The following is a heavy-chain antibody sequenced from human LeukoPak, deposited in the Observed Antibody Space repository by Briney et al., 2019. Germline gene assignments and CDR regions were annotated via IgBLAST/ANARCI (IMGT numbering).Heavy chain of an antibody. CDR1: GYTFTSYG. D-gene: IGHD3-22*01. Sequence: GASVKVSCKASGYTFTSYGISWVRQAPGQGLEWMGWISAYNGNTNYAQKLQGRVTMTTDTSTSTAYMELRSLRSDDTAVYYCARETNYYDSSGYSDYWGQGTLATVSS. CDR3: ARETNYYDSSGYSDY. J-gene: IGHJ4*02. CDR2: ISAYNGNT. V-gene: IGHV1-18*01.